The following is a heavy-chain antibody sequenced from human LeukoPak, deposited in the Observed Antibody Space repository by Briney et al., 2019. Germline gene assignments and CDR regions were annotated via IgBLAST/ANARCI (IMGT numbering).Heavy chain of an antibody. J-gene: IGHJ4*02. V-gene: IGHV4-39*01. D-gene: IGHD3-22*01. CDR1: GGSISSSSYS. Sequence: SETLSLTCTVSGGSISSSSYSWGWIRQPPGKGLEWIGGIYYSGSTYYNPSLKSRVTISVDTSKNQFSLKLSSVTAADTAVYYCARQSHYYDSSGYYRCFDYWGQGTLVTVSS. CDR2: IYYSGST. CDR3: ARQSHYYDSSGYYRCFDY.